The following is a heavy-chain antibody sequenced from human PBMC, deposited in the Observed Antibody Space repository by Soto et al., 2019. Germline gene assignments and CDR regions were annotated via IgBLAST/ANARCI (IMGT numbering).Heavy chain of an antibody. V-gene: IGHV3-30*03. J-gene: IGHJ6*02. CDR2: ISSDGNNK. CDR1: GFTIKNYA. Sequence: LRLSCAASGFTIKNYAMHWVRQAPGKGLEWVAVISSDGNNKEYGDSAKGRFTISRDNSKNTLYLQMNSLRAEDTAVYYCARSVKQWLVYYYGMDVWGQGTTVTVSS. CDR3: ARSVKQWLVYYYGMDV. D-gene: IGHD6-19*01.